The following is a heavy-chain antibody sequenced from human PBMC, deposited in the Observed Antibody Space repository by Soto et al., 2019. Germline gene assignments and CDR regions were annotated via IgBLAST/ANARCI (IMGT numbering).Heavy chain of an antibody. CDR2: FIPMVRIA. J-gene: IGHJ4*02. CDR3: ERAGDHQATGSYLGY. Sequence: QVQLVQSGAEVKKPGSSVKVSCKASGDSFSSYTINWVRQAPGQGLEWMGRFIPMVRIANYAQRFQGRVTVTADKSTSTAYMELTNLRSDDTAVYYCERAGDHQATGSYLGYWGQGTLV. D-gene: IGHD3-10*01. V-gene: IGHV1-69*02. CDR1: GDSFSSYT.